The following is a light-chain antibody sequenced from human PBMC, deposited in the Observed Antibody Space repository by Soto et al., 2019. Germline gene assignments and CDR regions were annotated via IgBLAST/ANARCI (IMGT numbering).Light chain of an antibody. CDR2: DAF. J-gene: IGKJ4*01. Sequence: EIVLTQSPATLSLSPGERATLSCRASQSVGSYFAWYQQKPGQAPRLLICDAFSRATGIPARFSGSGSGTDFTLTFSSLEPEDFAVYFCQQRSSWPLTFGGGTMVEIK. CDR1: QSVGSY. V-gene: IGKV3-11*01. CDR3: QQRSSWPLT.